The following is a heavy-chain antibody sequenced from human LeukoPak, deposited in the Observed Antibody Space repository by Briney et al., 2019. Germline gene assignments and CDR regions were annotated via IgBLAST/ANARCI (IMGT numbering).Heavy chain of an antibody. D-gene: IGHD3-9*01. J-gene: IGHJ4*02. CDR3: AKLGFLTGSFDS. CDR2: LSHSGGSA. CDR1: GFSFSTYV. V-gene: IGHV3-23*01. Sequence: GGSLRLSCAGSGFSFSTYVLSWVRQAPGKGLEWVSSLSHSGGSAYYTDSVKGRFTISRDNSKNTLYLHMNSLRVGDTAVYFCAKLGFLTGSFDSWGQGTLVSVSS.